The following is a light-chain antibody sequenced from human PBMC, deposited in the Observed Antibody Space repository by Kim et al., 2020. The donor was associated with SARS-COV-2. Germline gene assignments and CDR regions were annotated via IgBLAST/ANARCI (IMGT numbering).Light chain of an antibody. CDR2: QDS. CDR3: QAWDSSTAYVV. J-gene: IGLJ2*01. Sequence: PGQTASITCSGDKLGEKYACWYQQKPGQSPVLVIYQDSKRPSGIPERFSGSNSGNTATLTISGTQAMDEADYYCQAWDSSTAYVVFGGGTQLTVL. V-gene: IGLV3-1*01. CDR1: KLGEKY.